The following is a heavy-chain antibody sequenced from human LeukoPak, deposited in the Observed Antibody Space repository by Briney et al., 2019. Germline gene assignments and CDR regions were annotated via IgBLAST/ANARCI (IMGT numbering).Heavy chain of an antibody. V-gene: IGHV3-23*01. Sequence: GGSLRLSCAASGFIFSTYGIHWVRQAPGKGLEWVSAISGSGGSTYYADSVKGRFTISRDNSKNTLYLQMNSLRAEDTAVYYCAKDDSGYYFNWFDPWGQGTLVTVSS. CDR2: ISGSGGST. CDR1: GFIFSTYG. D-gene: IGHD3-22*01. CDR3: AKDDSGYYFNWFDP. J-gene: IGHJ5*02.